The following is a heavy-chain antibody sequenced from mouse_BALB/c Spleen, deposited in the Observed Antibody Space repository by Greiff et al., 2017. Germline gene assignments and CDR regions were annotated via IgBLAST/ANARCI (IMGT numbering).Heavy chain of an antibody. CDR2: IWSGGST. CDR3: ARNGWGLRPGNAMDY. J-gene: IGHJ4*01. V-gene: IGHV2-4-1*01. D-gene: IGHD2-4*01. Sequence: QVHVKQSGPGLVQPSQSLSITCTVSGFSLTSYGVHWVRQSPGKGLEWLGVIWSGGSTDYNAAFISRLSISKDNSKSQVFFKMNSLQADDTAIYYCARNGWGLRPGNAMDYWGQGTSVTVSS. CDR1: GFSLTSYG.